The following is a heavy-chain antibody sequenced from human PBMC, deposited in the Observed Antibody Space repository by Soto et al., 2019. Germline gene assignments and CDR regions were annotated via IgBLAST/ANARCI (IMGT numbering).Heavy chain of an antibody. J-gene: IGHJ5*02. Sequence: NPSETLSLTCTVSGGSISIYYWSWIRQPPGKGLEWIGYIYYSGTTNYNPSLRSRVTISVDTSKNQFSLKLTSVTAADTAVYYCARGGYYHSSGLNNWFDPWGQGTLVTVSS. CDR1: GGSISIYY. V-gene: IGHV4-59*01. D-gene: IGHD3-22*01. CDR3: ARGGYYHSSGLNNWFDP. CDR2: IYYSGTT.